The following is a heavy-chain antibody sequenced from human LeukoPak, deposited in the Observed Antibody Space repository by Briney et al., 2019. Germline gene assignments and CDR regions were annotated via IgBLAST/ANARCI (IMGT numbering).Heavy chain of an antibody. J-gene: IGHJ4*02. CDR3: ARDPPYYHSSGYYYDY. Sequence: GGSLRFSCADSGFTFCTYSTNGGPPGLGEGREWVSSISGSSIYIYYADSVKGRFAISRENAKNSRYLQINSLRAEDTAVYYCARDPPYYHSSGYYYDYWSQGTLVTVSS. CDR1: GFTFCTYS. V-gene: IGHV3-21*01. CDR2: ISGSSIYI. D-gene: IGHD3-22*01.